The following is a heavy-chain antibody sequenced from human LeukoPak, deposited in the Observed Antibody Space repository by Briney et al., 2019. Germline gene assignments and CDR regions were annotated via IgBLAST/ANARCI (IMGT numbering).Heavy chain of an antibody. D-gene: IGHD3-22*01. CDR2: IYYSGST. Sequence: PSETLSLTCTVSGGSISSNSYYWGWIRQPPGKGLEWIGSIYYSGSTYYNPSLKSRVTISVDTSKNQFSLKLSSVTAADTAVYYCARGLPYYYDSSHYFDYWGQGTLVTVSS. CDR3: ARGLPYYYDSSHYFDY. V-gene: IGHV4-39*07. CDR1: GGSISSNSYY. J-gene: IGHJ4*02.